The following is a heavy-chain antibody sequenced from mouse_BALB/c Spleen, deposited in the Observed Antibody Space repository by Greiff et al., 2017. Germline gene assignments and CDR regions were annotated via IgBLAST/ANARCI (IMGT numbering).Heavy chain of an antibody. CDR2: ISNGGGST. CDR1: GFTFSSYT. J-gene: IGHJ4*01. V-gene: IGHV5-12-2*01. CDR3: ARQLGLRGAMDY. Sequence: EVKVVESGGGLVKPGGSLKLSCAASGFTFSSYTMSWVRQTPEKRLEWVAYISNGGGSTYYPDTVKGRFTISRDNAKNTLYLQMSSLKSEDTAMYYCARQLGLRGAMDYWGQGTSVTVSS. D-gene: IGHD3-1*01.